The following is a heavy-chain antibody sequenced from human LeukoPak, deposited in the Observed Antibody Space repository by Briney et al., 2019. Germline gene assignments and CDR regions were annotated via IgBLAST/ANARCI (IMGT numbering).Heavy chain of an antibody. J-gene: IGHJ6*02. CDR3: ARDRSFSYYYGMDV. V-gene: IGHV4-59*12. Sequence: ASETLSLTCTVSGGSISSYYWSWIRQPPGKGLEWIGYIYYSGSTNYNPSLKSRVTISVDKSKNQFSLKLSSVTAADTAVYYCARDRSFSYYYGMDVWGQGTTVTVSS. CDR1: GGSISSYY. D-gene: IGHD3-10*01. CDR2: IYYSGST.